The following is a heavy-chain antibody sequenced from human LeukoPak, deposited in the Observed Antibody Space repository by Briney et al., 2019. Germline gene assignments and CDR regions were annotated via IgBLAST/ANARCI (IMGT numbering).Heavy chain of an antibody. CDR3: ARRRKDLNWFDP. V-gene: IGHV4-39*01. CDR2: INYSGRT. CDR1: GDSISNSDYY. Sequence: SETLSLTCTVSGDSISNSDYYWGWIRQPPGKGLEWIALINYSGRTFYKPSLRSRVTISVDMSKNQFSLNLNSVTAADTAVYYCARRRKDLNWFDPWGQGTLVTVSS. J-gene: IGHJ5*02.